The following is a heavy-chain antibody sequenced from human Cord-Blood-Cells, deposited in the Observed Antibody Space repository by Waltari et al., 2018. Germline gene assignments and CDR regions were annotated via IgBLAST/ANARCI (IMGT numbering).Heavy chain of an antibody. J-gene: IGHJ6*03. Sequence: QVQLQESGPGLVKPSETLSLTCTVSGGSISSYYWSWIRQPAGKGLEWIGRIYTSGSTNYNPSLKSRVTMSVDTSKNQFSLKLSSVTAADTAVYYCARDFAVQLERGGFEGIYYMDVWGKGTTVTVSS. V-gene: IGHV4-4*07. D-gene: IGHD1-1*01. CDR3: ARDFAVQLERGGFEGIYYMDV. CDR1: GGSISSYY. CDR2: IYTSGST.